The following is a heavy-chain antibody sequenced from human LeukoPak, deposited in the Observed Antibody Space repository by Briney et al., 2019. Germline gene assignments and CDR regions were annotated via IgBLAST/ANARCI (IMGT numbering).Heavy chain of an antibody. CDR1: GFTFSSYG. CDR3: AKDLDGIAAAGGY. CDR2: ISYDRSNK. D-gene: IGHD6-13*01. J-gene: IGHJ4*02. Sequence: PGGSLRLSCAASGFTFSSYGMHWVRQAPGKGLEWVAVISYDRSNKYYADSVKGRFTISRDNSKNTLYLKMNSLRAEDTAVYYCAKDLDGIAAAGGYWGQGTLVTVSS. V-gene: IGHV3-30*18.